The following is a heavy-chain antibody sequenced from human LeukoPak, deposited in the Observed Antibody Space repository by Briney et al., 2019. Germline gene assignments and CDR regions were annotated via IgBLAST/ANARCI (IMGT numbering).Heavy chain of an antibody. CDR1: GFTFSSYS. D-gene: IGHD6-13*01. V-gene: IGHV3-21*01. Sequence: GGSLRLSCAASGFTFSSYSMNWVRQAPGKGLEWVSSISSSSSYIYYADSVKGRFTISRDNAKSSLYLQMNSLRAEDTAVYYCARCPSRAGAFDIGGQGTMVTVSS. CDR2: ISSSSSYI. J-gene: IGHJ3*02. CDR3: ARCPSRAGAFDI.